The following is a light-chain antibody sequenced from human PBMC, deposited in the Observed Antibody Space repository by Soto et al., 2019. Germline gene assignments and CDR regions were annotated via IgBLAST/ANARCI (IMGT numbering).Light chain of an antibody. CDR3: LSFDSSLSVV. Sequence: QLVLTQPPSVSGAPGQRVTISCTGSSSNIGAGYDVHWYQQLPGRAPKLLIYGNTNRPSGVPDRFSGSKSGTSASLAITGLQAEEEAYYYCLSFDSSLSVVFGGGTKLTVL. CDR1: SSNIGAGYD. CDR2: GNT. V-gene: IGLV1-40*01. J-gene: IGLJ2*01.